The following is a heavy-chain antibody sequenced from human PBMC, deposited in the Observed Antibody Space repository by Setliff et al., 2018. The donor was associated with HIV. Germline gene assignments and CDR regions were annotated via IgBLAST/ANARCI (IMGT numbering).Heavy chain of an antibody. V-gene: IGHV1-18*04. CDR3: ARVTRFLESFSTKNYFGY. Sequence: ASVKVSCKASGYTFPNYGITWVRQAPGQGLEWMGWISAYNGNTKYAQRIQGRVTMTTDTFTSTAYMELRSLRSGDTAVYYCARVTRFLESFSTKNYFGYWGQGTLVTVSS. J-gene: IGHJ4*02. D-gene: IGHD3-3*01. CDR2: ISAYNGNT. CDR1: GYTFPNYG.